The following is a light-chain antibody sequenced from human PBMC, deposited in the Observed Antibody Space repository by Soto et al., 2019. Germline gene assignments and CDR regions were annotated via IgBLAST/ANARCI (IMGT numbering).Light chain of an antibody. CDR1: QSISNY. V-gene: IGKV3-20*01. J-gene: IGKJ1*01. CDR2: GAS. Sequence: EIVLTQSPATLSLSPGERATLSCRASQSISNYLAWYQQKPGQAPRLLIYGASTRATGIPARFSGSGSGTDFTLTINRLEPEDFAVYYCQQYDSSPRTFGQGTKVDI. CDR3: QQYDSSPRT.